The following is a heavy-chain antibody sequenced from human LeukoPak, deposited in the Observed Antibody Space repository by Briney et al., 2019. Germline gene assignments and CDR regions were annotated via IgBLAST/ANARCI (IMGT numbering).Heavy chain of an antibody. D-gene: IGHD2-2*01. V-gene: IGHV3-33*01. CDR1: GFTFSSYG. J-gene: IGHJ4*02. CDR3: ARNQLLSN. Sequence: TGGSLRLSCAASGFTFSSYGMHWVRQAPGKGLEWVAVILSDGSKEFYTDSVKGRFTISRDNSKNTLYLQMNSLRAEDTAVYYCARNQLLSNWGQGTLVTVSS. CDR2: ILSDGSKE.